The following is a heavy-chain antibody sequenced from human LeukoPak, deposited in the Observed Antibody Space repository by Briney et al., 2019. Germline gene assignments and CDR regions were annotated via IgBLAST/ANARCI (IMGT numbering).Heavy chain of an antibody. V-gene: IGHV4-34*01. Sequence: SETLSLTCAVYGGSFSGYYWSWIRQPPGKGLEWIGEINHSGSTNYNPSLKSRVTISVDTSKNQFSLKLSSVTAADTAVYYCARMEWLVRDYWGQGTLVTVSS. D-gene: IGHD6-19*01. J-gene: IGHJ4*02. CDR1: GGSFSGYY. CDR3: ARMEWLVRDY. CDR2: INHSGST.